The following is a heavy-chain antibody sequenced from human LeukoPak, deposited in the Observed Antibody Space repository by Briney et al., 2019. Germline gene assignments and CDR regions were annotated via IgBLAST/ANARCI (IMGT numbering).Heavy chain of an antibody. CDR2: FDPEDGET. D-gene: IGHD3-22*01. J-gene: IGHJ4*02. CDR3: ASTTGYYDSSGYYQFDY. Sequence: ASVKVSCKVSGYTLIELSMHWVRQAPGKGLEWMGGFDPEDGETIYAQKFQGRVTMTEDTSTDTAYMELSSLRSEDTAVYYCASTTGYYDSSGYYQFDYWGQGTLVTVSS. V-gene: IGHV1-24*01. CDR1: GYTLIELS.